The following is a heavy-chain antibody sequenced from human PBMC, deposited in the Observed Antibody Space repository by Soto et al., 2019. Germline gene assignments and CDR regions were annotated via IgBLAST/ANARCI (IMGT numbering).Heavy chain of an antibody. CDR3: GHSQIALVGAGDFDI. J-gene: IGHJ3*02. CDR2: IYWNDDK. D-gene: IGHD1-26*01. Sequence: SGPTLVNPTQTLTLTCSFSEFSLSTSGEGVGWIRQPPGNALEWLALIYWNDDKRYSPSLKSRLNITKDTSNNQVVLTMTNMDPVDTATYYCGHSQIALVGAGDFDIWGQGTMVTVSS. CDR1: EFSLSTSGEG. V-gene: IGHV2-5*01.